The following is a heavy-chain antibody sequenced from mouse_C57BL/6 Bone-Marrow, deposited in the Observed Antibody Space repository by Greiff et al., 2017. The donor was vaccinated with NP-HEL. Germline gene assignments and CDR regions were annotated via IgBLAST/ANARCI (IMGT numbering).Heavy chain of an antibody. J-gene: IGHJ2*01. CDR1: GFTFSSYG. CDR2: ISSGGSYT. Sequence: EVHLVESGGDLVKPGGSLKLSCAASGFTFSSYGMSWVRQTPDKRLEWVATISSGGSYTYYPDSVKGRFTISRDNAKNTLYLQMSSLKSEDTAMYYCARQMIRYYFDYWGQGTTLTVSS. D-gene: IGHD2-4*01. V-gene: IGHV5-6*01. CDR3: ARQMIRYYFDY.